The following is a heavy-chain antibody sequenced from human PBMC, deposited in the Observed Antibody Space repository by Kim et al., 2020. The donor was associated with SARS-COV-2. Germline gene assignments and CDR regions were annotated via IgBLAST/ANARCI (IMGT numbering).Heavy chain of an antibody. CDR1: GFTFSSYG. J-gene: IGHJ6*02. Sequence: GGSLRLSCAASGFTFSSYGMHWVRQAPGKGLEWVAVISYDGSNKYYADSVKGRFTISRDNSKNTLYLQMNSLRAEDTAVYYCAKAPSENYYYYGMDVWGQGTTVTVSS. CDR2: ISYDGSNK. V-gene: IGHV3-30*18. CDR3: AKAPSENYYYYGMDV.